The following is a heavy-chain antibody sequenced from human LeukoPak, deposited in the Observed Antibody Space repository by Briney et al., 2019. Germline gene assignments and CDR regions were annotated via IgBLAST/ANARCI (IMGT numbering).Heavy chain of an antibody. V-gene: IGHV4-34*01. Sequence: SETLSLTCAVYGGSFSGYYWSWIRQPPGKALEWIGEINHSGSTNYNPSLKSRVTISVDTSKNQFSLKLSSVTAADTAAYYCARGLGIAAAGNFDYWGQGTLVTVSS. J-gene: IGHJ4*02. CDR1: GGSFSGYY. CDR3: ARGLGIAAAGNFDY. CDR2: INHSGST. D-gene: IGHD6-13*01.